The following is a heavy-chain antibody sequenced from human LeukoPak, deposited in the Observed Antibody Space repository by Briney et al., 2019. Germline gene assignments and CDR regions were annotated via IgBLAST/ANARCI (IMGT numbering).Heavy chain of an antibody. CDR3: ARLRSITYDSGGYYYHYYGMDV. J-gene: IGHJ6*02. D-gene: IGHD3-22*01. Sequence: SGTLSLTCTLSGGSLSTDFWSWIRQPPGKGLEWIGYIFYSETTSYNPFIGCRVTISLDTSKNQFSLKLRSVTAADTTVYYCARLRSITYDSGGYYYHYYGMDVWGQGATVTVSS. CDR2: IFYSETT. CDR1: GGSLSTDF. V-gene: IGHV4-59*08.